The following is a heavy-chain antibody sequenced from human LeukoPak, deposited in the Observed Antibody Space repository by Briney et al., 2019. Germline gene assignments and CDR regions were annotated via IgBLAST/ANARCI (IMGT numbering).Heavy chain of an antibody. D-gene: IGHD4-23*01. V-gene: IGHV3-30-3*01. J-gene: IGHJ6*02. CDR3: ASNSVVPRYYYYYGMDV. CDR1: GFTFSSYA. CDR2: ISYDGSNK. Sequence: PGGSLRLSCAASGFTFSSYAMHWVRQAPGKGLEWVAVISYDGSNKYYADSVKGRFTISRDNSKNTLYLQMNSLRAEDTAVYYCASNSVVPRYYYYYGMDVWGQGPTVTVSS.